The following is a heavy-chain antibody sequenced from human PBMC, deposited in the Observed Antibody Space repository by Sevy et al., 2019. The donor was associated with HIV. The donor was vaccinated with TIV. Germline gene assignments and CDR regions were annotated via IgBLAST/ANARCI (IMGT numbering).Heavy chain of an antibody. V-gene: IGHV3-49*04. CDR1: GFIFGDYG. J-gene: IGHJ4*02. CDR2: FKSKIHGGTT. Sequence: GSLRLSCTASGFIFGDYGMSWVRQAPGKGLEWIAFFKSKIHGGTTENAASVKGRFTISRDDSKNFVYLQMSNLKTEDTAVYYCTRWSGSQSIFDYWGQGTLVTVSS. D-gene: IGHD1-26*01. CDR3: TRWSGSQSIFDY.